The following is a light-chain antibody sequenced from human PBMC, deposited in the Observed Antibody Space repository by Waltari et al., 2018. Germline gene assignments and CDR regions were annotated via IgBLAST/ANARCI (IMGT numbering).Light chain of an antibody. CDR1: RSDIVASNY. Sequence: QSALTQPPSASGSPGQSVTISCTGTRSDIVASNYVHWYQQHTGQAPKFIVFEVTKRPSGVPDRFSGSKSGITASLTISGLQPEDEADYYCSSYAGSNYLVFGGGTKLTVL. CDR3: SSYAGSNYLV. V-gene: IGLV2-8*01. CDR2: EVT. J-gene: IGLJ2*01.